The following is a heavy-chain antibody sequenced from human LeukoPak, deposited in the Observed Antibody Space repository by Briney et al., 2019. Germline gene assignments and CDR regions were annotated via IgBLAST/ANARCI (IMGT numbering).Heavy chain of an antibody. D-gene: IGHD2-8*01. CDR3: ARVPAEVYGTNGVCAGFDP. CDR1: GGSISSGSYY. V-gene: IGHV4-61*02. CDR2: IYTSGST. J-gene: IGHJ5*02. Sequence: PSETLSLTCTVSGGSISSGSYYWSWIRQPAGKGLEWIGRIYTSGSTNYNPSLKSRVTISVDTSKNQFSLKLSSVTAADTAVYYCARVPAEVYGTNGVCAGFDPWGQGTLVTVSS.